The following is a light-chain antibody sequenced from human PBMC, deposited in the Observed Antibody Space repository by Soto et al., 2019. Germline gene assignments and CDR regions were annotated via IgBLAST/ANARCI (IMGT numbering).Light chain of an antibody. CDR1: QSISRS. J-gene: IGKJ4*01. Sequence: EIGLTQSPAILSVSPGERATLSCRASQSISRSLAWYQQKPGQAPRLLISDASTRATGIPDRFSGSGSGTDFTLTISRLEPEDFAVYYCQQFSSYPLTFGGGTKVDIK. V-gene: IGKV3-15*01. CDR3: QQFSSYPLT. CDR2: DAS.